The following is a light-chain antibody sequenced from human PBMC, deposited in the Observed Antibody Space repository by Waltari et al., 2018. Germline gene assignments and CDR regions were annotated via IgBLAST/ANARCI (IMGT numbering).Light chain of an antibody. J-gene: IGKJ1*01. Sequence: DIVMTQSPDSLAVSLGARATINCKSSQSVLFSPNSKNYLAWYQQKPGQPPKLLIYWAPTRESGVPDRFSGSGSGTDFTLTISSLQAEDVAVYYCQQFYTTPPTFGQGTKVEIK. CDR3: QQFYTTPPT. V-gene: IGKV4-1*01. CDR2: WAP. CDR1: QSVLFSPNSKNY.